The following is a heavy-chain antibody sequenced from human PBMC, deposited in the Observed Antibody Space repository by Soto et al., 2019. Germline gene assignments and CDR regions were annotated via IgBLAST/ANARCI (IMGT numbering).Heavy chain of an antibody. J-gene: IGHJ6*02. CDR2: IIPIFGTA. Sequence: SVKVSCKASGGTFSSYAISWVRQAPGQGLEWMGGIIPIFGTANYAQKFQGRVTITADESTSTAYMELSSLRSEDTAVYYCARGYSNYAYYYYYGMDVWGQGTTVTVSS. V-gene: IGHV1-69*13. CDR1: GGTFSSYA. CDR3: ARGYSNYAYYYYYGMDV. D-gene: IGHD4-4*01.